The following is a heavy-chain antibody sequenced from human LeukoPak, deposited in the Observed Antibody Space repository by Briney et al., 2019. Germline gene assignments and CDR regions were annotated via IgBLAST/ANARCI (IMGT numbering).Heavy chain of an antibody. Sequence: ASVKVSCKASGYTLTSSVISWVRQAPGQGVEWMGWISAYNGNTNYAQKLQGRVTMTTDTSTRTAYMELRSLRSDDTAVYYCARDHRFLSGIAARGDYWGQGTLVTVSS. CDR2: ISAYNGNT. CDR1: GYTLTSSV. J-gene: IGHJ4*02. V-gene: IGHV1-18*01. D-gene: IGHD6-25*01. CDR3: ARDHRFLSGIAARGDY.